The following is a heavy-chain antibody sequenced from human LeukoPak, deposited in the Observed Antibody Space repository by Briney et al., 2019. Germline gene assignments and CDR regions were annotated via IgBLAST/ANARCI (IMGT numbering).Heavy chain of an antibody. J-gene: IGHJ4*02. D-gene: IGHD6-13*01. V-gene: IGHV1-46*01. Sequence: ASVKVSCKASGYTFTGYYMHWVRQAPGQGLEWMGIINPSGGSTSYAQKFQGRVTMTRDTSTSTVYMELSSLRSEDTAVYYCAAGIAAPEPFHWGQGTLVTVSS. CDR3: AAGIAAPEPFH. CDR2: INPSGGST. CDR1: GYTFTGYY.